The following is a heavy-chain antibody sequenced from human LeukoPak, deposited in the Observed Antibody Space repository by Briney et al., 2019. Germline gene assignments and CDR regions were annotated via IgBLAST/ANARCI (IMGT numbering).Heavy chain of an antibody. Sequence: TSETLSLTCTVSGGSISSYYWSWIRQPPGKGLEWIGYIYYSGSTNYNPSLKSRVTISVDTSKNQFSLKLSSVTAADTAVYYCAREEYCSGGSCFGYWGQGTLVTVSS. CDR3: AREEYCSGGSCFGY. D-gene: IGHD2-15*01. V-gene: IGHV4-59*01. CDR2: IYYSGST. CDR1: GGSISSYY. J-gene: IGHJ4*02.